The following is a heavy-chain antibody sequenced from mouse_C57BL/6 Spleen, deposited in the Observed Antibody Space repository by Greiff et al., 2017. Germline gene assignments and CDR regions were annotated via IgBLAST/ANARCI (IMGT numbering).Heavy chain of an antibody. CDR1: GYTFTSYG. CDR3: ARLGDYYAMDY. V-gene: IGHV1-81*01. Sequence: QVQLKESGAELARPGASVKLSCKASGYTFTSYGISWVKQRTGQGLEWIGEIYPRSGNTYYNEKFKGKATLTADKSSSTAYMELRSLTSEDSAVYFCARLGDYYAMDYWGQGTSGTVSS. CDR2: IYPRSGNT. J-gene: IGHJ4*01.